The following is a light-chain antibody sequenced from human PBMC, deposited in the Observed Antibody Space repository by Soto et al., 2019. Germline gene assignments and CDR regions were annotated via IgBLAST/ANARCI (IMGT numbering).Light chain of an antibody. CDR1: QTVRNNY. CDR3: HQRRQWPLT. V-gene: IGKV3D-20*02. CDR2: DAS. Sequence: EFVLTQSPGTLSLSPGERATLSCRASQTVRNNYLAWYQQKPGQAPRLLIYDASSRATGIPDRFSGSGSGTDFTLTISSLESEDFAVYYCHQRRQWPLTFGGGTKVDIK. J-gene: IGKJ4*01.